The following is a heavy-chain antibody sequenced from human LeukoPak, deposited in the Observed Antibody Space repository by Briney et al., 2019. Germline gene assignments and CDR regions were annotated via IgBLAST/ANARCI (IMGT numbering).Heavy chain of an antibody. CDR2: IGNKANSYAT. V-gene: IGHV3-73*01. Sequence: GGSLRLSCAASGFTFSGSVMHWVRQASGKGLEWVGRIGNKANSYATVYAASVKGRFTISRDDSKDTAYLQMNSLKTEDTAVYYCTGGSGWYSPDYWGQGTLVTVSA. CDR3: TGGSGWYSPDY. D-gene: IGHD6-19*01. J-gene: IGHJ4*02. CDR1: GFTFSGSV.